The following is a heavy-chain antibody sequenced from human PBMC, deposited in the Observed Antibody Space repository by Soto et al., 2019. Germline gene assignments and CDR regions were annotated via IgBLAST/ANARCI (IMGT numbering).Heavy chain of an antibody. D-gene: IGHD2-15*01. CDR3: ARNLVVDY. J-gene: IGHJ4*02. Sequence: GGSLRLSCAASGFTFSSYSMNWVRQAPGKGLEWVSSISSSSSYISYADSVKGRFTISRDNAKNSLYLQMNSLRAEDTAVYYCARNLVVDYWGQGTLVTVSS. CDR2: ISSSSSYI. V-gene: IGHV3-21*01. CDR1: GFTFSSYS.